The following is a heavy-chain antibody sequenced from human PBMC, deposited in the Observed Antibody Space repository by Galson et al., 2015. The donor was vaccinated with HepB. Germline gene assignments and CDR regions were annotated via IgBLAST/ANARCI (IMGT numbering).Heavy chain of an antibody. Sequence: SLRLSCAASGFTFSSYAMSWVRQAPGKGLEWVSAISGSGGSTYYADSVKGRFTISVDTSKNQFSLKLSSVSAADTAVYYCARSAPHGDYGDSHGAFDIWGQGTMVTVSS. CDR1: GFTFSSYA. CDR3: ARSAPHGDYGDSHGAFDI. D-gene: IGHD4-17*01. V-gene: IGHV3-23*01. J-gene: IGHJ3*02. CDR2: ISGSGGST.